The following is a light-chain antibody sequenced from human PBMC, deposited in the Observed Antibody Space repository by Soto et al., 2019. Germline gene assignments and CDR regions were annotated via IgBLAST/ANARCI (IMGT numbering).Light chain of an antibody. V-gene: IGKV3-20*01. CDR1: QSVSSSF. Sequence: EIVLTQSPGTLSLSPRERATLSCRASQSVSSSFLAWYQQKPGQAPRLLIYGASSRATGIPDRFSGSGSGIDFTLTISRLEPEDFAVYYCQQYGSSPPITFGQGTRLEIK. CDR2: GAS. J-gene: IGKJ5*01. CDR3: QQYGSSPPIT.